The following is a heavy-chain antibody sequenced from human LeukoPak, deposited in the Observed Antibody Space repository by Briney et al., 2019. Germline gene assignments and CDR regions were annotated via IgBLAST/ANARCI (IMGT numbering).Heavy chain of an antibody. CDR2: ISYDGTNK. D-gene: IGHD2-2*01. Sequence: GGSLRLSCAASGFTFSTYAIHWVRQAPGKGLEWVAVISYDGTNKNYADSVKGRFTISRDNAKNSLYLQMQSPTAEDTAVYFCARVGSSSKYYYYMDVWGKGTTVTVSS. J-gene: IGHJ6*03. CDR3: ARVGSSSKYYYYMDV. CDR1: GFTFSTYA. V-gene: IGHV3-30*07.